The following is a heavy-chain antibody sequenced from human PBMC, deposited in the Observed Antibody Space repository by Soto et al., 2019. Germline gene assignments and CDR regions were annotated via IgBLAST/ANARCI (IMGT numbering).Heavy chain of an antibody. CDR2: INPNSGDT. V-gene: IGHV1-2*02. Sequence: QVQLAQSGTEVKRPGDSVKVSCKASGYTFTGYYVHWVRQAPGQGLEWMGWINPNSGDTYLAQRFQGRVTMNRDTSIGTACMELRGMTSDDTAEYYCAKGGAIVAAGTRVYLYNAMDVWGQGTTVTVS. CDR1: GYTFTGYY. CDR3: AKGGAIVAAGTRVYLYNAMDV. D-gene: IGHD1-26*01. J-gene: IGHJ6*02.